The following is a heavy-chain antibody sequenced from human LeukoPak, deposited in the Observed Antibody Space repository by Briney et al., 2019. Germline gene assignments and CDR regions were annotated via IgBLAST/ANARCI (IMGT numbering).Heavy chain of an antibody. Sequence: GGSLRLSCAASGFTFIKYSMTWVRQAPGKGLEWVSAITGSGAFTDYADSVKGRFTISRDNSKNTLYLQMNSLRAEDTAVYYCARDVYPPYDSSGYDQWGQGTLVTVSS. CDR1: GFTFIKYS. CDR3: ARDVYPPYDSSGYDQ. D-gene: IGHD3-22*01. V-gene: IGHV3-23*01. J-gene: IGHJ4*02. CDR2: ITGSGAFT.